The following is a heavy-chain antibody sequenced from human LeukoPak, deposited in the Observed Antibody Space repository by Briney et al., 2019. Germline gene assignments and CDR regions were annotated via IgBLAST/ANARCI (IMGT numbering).Heavy chain of an antibody. CDR2: IWYDGSNK. CDR1: GFTLSSYG. V-gene: IGHV3-33*01. D-gene: IGHD6-13*01. Sequence: GGSLRLSCAASGFTLSSYGMHWVRQPPGKGLEWVAVIWYDGSNKYYADSVKGRFTISRDNSKNTLYLQMNSLRAEDTAVYYCARDRAAALDYWGQGTLVTVSS. J-gene: IGHJ4*02. CDR3: ARDRAAALDY.